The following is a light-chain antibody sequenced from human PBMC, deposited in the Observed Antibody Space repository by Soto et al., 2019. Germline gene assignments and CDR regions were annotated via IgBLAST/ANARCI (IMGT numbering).Light chain of an antibody. CDR2: RSN. J-gene: IGLJ2*01. V-gene: IGLV1-47*01. Sequence: QSVLTQPPSASGTPGQRVTISCSGSSSNIGTNDAFWYQQLPGTAPKLLIYRSNQRPSGVPDRCSGSKSGTSASLAISGLRYEDEADYYCSSWDYSLSGVLFGGGTKLTVL. CDR3: SSWDYSLSGVL. CDR1: SSNIGTND.